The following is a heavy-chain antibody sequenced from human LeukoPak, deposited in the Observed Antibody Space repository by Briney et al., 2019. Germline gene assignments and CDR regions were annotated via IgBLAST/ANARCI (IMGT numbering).Heavy chain of an antibody. D-gene: IGHD1-7*01. CDR3: AKAHDDWNYVYFRH. Sequence: GGSLRLSCAASGFTFSSYAMSWVRRAPGKGLEWVSAIRGSGDDTYYADSVKGRFIISRDSSKNTLYLQMNSPRAEDTAVYYCAKAHDDWNYVYFRHWGQGTLVTVSS. CDR1: GFTFSSYA. J-gene: IGHJ1*01. V-gene: IGHV3-23*01. CDR2: IRGSGDDT.